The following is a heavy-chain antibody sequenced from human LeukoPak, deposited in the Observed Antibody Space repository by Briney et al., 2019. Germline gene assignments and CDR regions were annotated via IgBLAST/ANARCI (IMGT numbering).Heavy chain of an antibody. CDR2: FYYSGST. D-gene: IGHD1-26*01. CDR1: GGSISSYF. V-gene: IGHV4-59*01. J-gene: IGHJ3*02. Sequence: SETLSLTCTVSGGSISSYFWNWIRQPPGKGLEWIGYFYYSGSTNYNPSLKSRVTISVDTSKNQFSLKLSSVTAADTAVYYCAGGFSVRGGAFDIWGQGTMVTVSP. CDR3: AGGFSVRGGAFDI.